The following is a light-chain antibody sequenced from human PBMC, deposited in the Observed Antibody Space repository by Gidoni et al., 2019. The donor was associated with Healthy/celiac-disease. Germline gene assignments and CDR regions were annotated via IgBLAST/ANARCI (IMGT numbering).Light chain of an antibody. CDR3: RQDDNYPWT. J-gene: IGKJ1*01. CDR1: QGIRND. CDR2: AAS. V-gene: IGKV1-6*01. Sequence: AIQMTQSPSSLSASVGDRVTITCRASQGIRNDLGWYQQKPGKAPKLLIYAASSLQSGVPSRFSGSGSGTDFTLTISSLQPEDVATYYCRQDDNYPWTFGQXTKVEIK.